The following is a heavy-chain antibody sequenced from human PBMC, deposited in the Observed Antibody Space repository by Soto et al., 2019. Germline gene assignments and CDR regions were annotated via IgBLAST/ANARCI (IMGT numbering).Heavy chain of an antibody. D-gene: IGHD3-16*02. CDR3: ARHRHGDYDYIWGSYRPATFYYFDY. CDR1: GGSISSYY. V-gene: IGHV4-59*08. CDR2: IYYSGST. Sequence: SETLSLTCTVSGGSISSYYWSWIRQPPGKGLEWIGYIYYSGSTNYNPSLKSRVTISVDTSKNQFSLKLSSVTAADTAVYYCARHRHGDYDYIWGSYRPATFYYFDYWGQGTLVTVSS. J-gene: IGHJ4*02.